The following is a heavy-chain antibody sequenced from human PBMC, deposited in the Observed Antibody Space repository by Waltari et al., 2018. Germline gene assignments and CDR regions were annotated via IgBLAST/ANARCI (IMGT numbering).Heavy chain of an antibody. CDR3: ARGLGLRFDY. J-gene: IGHJ4*02. Sequence: QVQLVESGGGVVQPGRSLRLSCAASGFTFSSYAMHWVRQAPGKGLEWVAVISYDGRNKYYADSVKGRFTISRDNSKNTLYLQMNSLRAEDTAVYYCARGLGLRFDYWGQGTLVTVSS. V-gene: IGHV3-30*01. CDR1: GFTFSSYA. D-gene: IGHD4-17*01. CDR2: ISYDGRNK.